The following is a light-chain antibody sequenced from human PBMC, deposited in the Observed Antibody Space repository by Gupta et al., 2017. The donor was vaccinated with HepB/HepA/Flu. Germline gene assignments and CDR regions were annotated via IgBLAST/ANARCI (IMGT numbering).Light chain of an antibody. CDR2: DVS. V-gene: IGLV2-14*01. J-gene: IGLJ3*02. Sequence: QSPLTQPASVSGSPAQSITISCTGTSSDVGGYNYVSWYQQHPGKAPKLMIYDVSNRPSGVSNRFSGSKSGNTASLTISGLQAEDEADYYCSSYTSSSRVFGGGTKLTVL. CDR1: SSDVGGYNY. CDR3: SSYTSSSRV.